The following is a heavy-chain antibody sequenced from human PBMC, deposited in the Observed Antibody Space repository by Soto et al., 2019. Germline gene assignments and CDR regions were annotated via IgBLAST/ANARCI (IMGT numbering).Heavy chain of an antibody. J-gene: IGHJ4*02. D-gene: IGHD6-19*01. CDR3: ARRLFGSGWTLDS. CDR2: VYHTGTT. V-gene: IGHV4-59*01. Sequence: SETLSLTCDVSGASITTYYWSWIRQAPGKGLEWIGNVYHTGTTDYNSSLKSRVTISVDTSKNQFSLNMNSVTAADTAVYYCARRLFGSGWTLDSWGQGALVTAPQ. CDR1: GASITTYY.